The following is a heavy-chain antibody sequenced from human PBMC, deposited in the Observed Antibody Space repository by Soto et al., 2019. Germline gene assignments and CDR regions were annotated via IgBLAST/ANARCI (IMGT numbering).Heavy chain of an antibody. J-gene: IGHJ4*02. CDR2: INAGNGNT. D-gene: IGHD6-13*01. Sequence: QVQLVQSGAEVKKPGASVKVSCKASGYTFTSYAMHWVRQAPGQRLEWMGWINAGNGNTKYSQKFQGSVTITRDTSASTAYMELSSLRSEDTAVYYCARDAYSSSWPIPLDYWGQGTLVTVSS. CDR1: GYTFTSYA. CDR3: ARDAYSSSWPIPLDY. V-gene: IGHV1-3*01.